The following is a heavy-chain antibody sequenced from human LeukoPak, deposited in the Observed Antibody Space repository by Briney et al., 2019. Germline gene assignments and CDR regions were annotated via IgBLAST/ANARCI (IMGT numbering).Heavy chain of an antibody. CDR2: ISSSSSYI. V-gene: IGHV3-21*01. Sequence: GGSLGLSCAASGFTFSSYSMNWVRQAPGKGLEWVSSISSSSSYIYYADSVKGRFTISRDNAKNSLYLQMNSLRAEDTAVYYCALVRGRPHSYWGQGTLVTVSS. D-gene: IGHD6-13*01. CDR1: GFTFSSYS. J-gene: IGHJ4*02. CDR3: ALVRGRPHSY.